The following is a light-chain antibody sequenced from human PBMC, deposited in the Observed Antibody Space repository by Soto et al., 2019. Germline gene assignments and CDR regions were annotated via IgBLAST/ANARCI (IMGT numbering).Light chain of an antibody. CDR3: QQYGNSRWT. CDR2: AAS. Sequence: DIQMTQSPSSLSASVGDRVTITCRASQSISSYLNWYQQKPGKAPKLLIYAASSLQSGVPSRFSGSGSGTDFTLTISRLEPEDFAVYYCQQYGNSRWTFGQGTKVDI. V-gene: IGKV1-39*01. CDR1: QSISSY. J-gene: IGKJ1*01.